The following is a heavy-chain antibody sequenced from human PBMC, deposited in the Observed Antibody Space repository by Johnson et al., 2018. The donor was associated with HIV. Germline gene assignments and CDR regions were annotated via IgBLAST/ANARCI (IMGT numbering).Heavy chain of an antibody. Sequence: QVQLVESGGGLVKPGGSLRLSCAASGFTFSDYYMTWIRQAPGKGLEWVSYISSSGSTIYYADSVKGRFIISRDNSKNTLYLQMNSLRAEDTAVYYCARARDRSSSRDAFDIWGQGTMVTVSS. J-gene: IGHJ3*02. V-gene: IGHV3-11*04. CDR1: GFTFSDYY. CDR2: ISSSGSTI. CDR3: ARARDRSSSRDAFDI. D-gene: IGHD6-13*01.